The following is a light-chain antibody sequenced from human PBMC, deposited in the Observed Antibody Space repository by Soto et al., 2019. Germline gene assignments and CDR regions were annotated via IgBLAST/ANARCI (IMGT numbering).Light chain of an antibody. J-gene: IGLJ2*01. CDR1: SSNIGNNY. Sequence: QSVLTQPPSVSAASGQTVTISCSGSSSNIGNNYLSWYQQLPGTAPKLLIYENNKRPSGIPDRFSGSKSGTSATLGITGLQTGDEADYHCGTWDSSLSAVVFGGGTKLTVL. V-gene: IGLV1-51*02. CDR3: GTWDSSLSAVV. CDR2: ENN.